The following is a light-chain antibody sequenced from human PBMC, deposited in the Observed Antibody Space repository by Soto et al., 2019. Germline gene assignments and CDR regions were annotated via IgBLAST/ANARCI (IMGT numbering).Light chain of an antibody. CDR1: QSVSSN. CDR3: QQRSNWPQIT. Sequence: EIVMTQSPATLSVSPGERATLSCRASQSVSSNLAWYQQKPGQAPRLLIYGASNRATGIPARFSGSGSGTDFTLTISSLEPEDFAVYYCQQRSNWPQITFGQGTRLEIK. CDR2: GAS. V-gene: IGKV3-11*01. J-gene: IGKJ5*01.